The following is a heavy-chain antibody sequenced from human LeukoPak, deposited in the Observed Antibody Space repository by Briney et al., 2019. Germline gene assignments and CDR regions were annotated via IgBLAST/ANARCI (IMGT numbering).Heavy chain of an antibody. J-gene: IGHJ2*01. CDR2: IYYTGST. CDR3: ARAQWPWKYFDF. D-gene: IGHD6-19*01. Sequence: SETLSLTCSVSGGSITSSSYYWGWIRQPPGKGLEWIGYIYYTGSTDYNPSLESRVTVSVDTSKNQFSLRLDSVTAADTAVYYCARAQWPWKYFDFWGRGTLVTASS. V-gene: IGHV4-61*05. CDR1: GGSITSSSYY.